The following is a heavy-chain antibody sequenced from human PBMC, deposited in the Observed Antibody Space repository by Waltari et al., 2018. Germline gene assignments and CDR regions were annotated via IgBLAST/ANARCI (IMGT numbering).Heavy chain of an antibody. Sequence: QVQLVQSGAEVKKPGASVKVSCKASGYTFPSYAMHWVRQAPGKGLEWVAVISYDGSNKYYADSVKGRFTISRDNSKNTLYLQMNSLRAEDTAVYYCARPGYCSGGSCFDAFDIWGQGTMVTVSS. CDR3: ARPGYCSGGSCFDAFDI. J-gene: IGHJ3*02. CDR1: GYTFPSYA. V-gene: IGHV3-30-3*01. CDR2: ISYDGSNK. D-gene: IGHD2-15*01.